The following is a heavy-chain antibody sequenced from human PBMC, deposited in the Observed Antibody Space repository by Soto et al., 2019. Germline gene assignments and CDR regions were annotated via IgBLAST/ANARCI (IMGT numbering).Heavy chain of an antibody. Sequence: PSETLSLTCAVSGGSISSYYWSWIRQPPGKGLEWIRYMYYIGNTNYNPSLNSRVTLSVDTSKNQFSLKLNSVAAADTSIYYCARQVIGLMGYAYDIWGQGTMVTVSS. CDR1: GGSISSYY. J-gene: IGHJ3*02. D-gene: IGHD3-10*01. CDR3: ARQVIGLMGYAYDI. CDR2: MYYIGNT. V-gene: IGHV4-59*08.